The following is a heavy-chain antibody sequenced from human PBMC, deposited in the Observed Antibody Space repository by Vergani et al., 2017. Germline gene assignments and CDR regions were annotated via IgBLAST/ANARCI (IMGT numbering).Heavy chain of an antibody. CDR1: GFTFSSYS. J-gene: IGHJ4*02. CDR3: AGRPGSGWYFGDIDY. CDR2: ISSSSSYI. Sequence: EVQLVESGGGLVKPGGSLRLSCAASGFTFSSYSMNWVRQAPGKGLEWVSSISSSSSYIYYADSVKGRFTISRDNAKNSLYLQMNSLRAEDTAVYYCAGRPGSGWYFGDIDYWGQGTLVTVSS. V-gene: IGHV3-21*01. D-gene: IGHD6-19*01.